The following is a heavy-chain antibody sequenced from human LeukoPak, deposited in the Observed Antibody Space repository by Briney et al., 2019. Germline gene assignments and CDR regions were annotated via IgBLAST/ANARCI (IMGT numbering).Heavy chain of an antibody. J-gene: IGHJ4*02. D-gene: IGHD1-26*01. CDR2: ISGSGGST. CDR1: GFTFSSYA. V-gene: IGHV3-23*01. Sequence: GGSLRLSCAASGFTFSSYAMSWVRQAPGKGLEWVSAISGSGGSTYYADSVKGRFTISRDNSKNTLYLQMNSLRAEDTAVYYCAKDLGSGSCYLLFDYWGQGTLVTVSS. CDR3: AKDLGSGSCYLLFDY.